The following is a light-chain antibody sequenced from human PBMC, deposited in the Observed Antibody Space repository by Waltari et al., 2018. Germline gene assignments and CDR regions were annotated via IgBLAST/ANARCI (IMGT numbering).Light chain of an antibody. V-gene: IGKV1-17*01. J-gene: IGKJ1*01. CDR1: QGINTY. Sequence: DIQMTQSPSSLSASAGDRVTITCRASQGINTYLNWHQQKPGKAPKRLIYAASNLESGVPSRFSGSGSGTDFTLTISSLQPEDFATYYCLQYTSNPWTFGQGTKVEIK. CDR2: AAS. CDR3: LQYTSNPWT.